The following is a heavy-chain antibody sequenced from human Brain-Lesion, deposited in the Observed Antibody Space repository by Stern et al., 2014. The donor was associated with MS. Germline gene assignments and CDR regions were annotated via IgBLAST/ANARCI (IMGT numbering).Heavy chain of an antibody. D-gene: IGHD2-2*01. CDR1: GGSISSGGYY. Sequence: QVQLVQSGPGLVKPSQTLSLSCTVSGGSISSGGYYWSWIRQPAGKGLEWIGRIFNSGSTSYNPPPKSPVTKSKDNSKNQFPLRLNSMTAADTAVYYCARGRVVPGFQYYATDVWGQGTTVIVSS. J-gene: IGHJ6*02. CDR2: IFNSGST. CDR3: ARGRVVPGFQYYATDV. V-gene: IGHV4-61*02.